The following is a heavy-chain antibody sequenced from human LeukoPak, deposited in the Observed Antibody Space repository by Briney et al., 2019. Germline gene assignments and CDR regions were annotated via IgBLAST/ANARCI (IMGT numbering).Heavy chain of an antibody. CDR2: ISGSGGST. J-gene: IGHJ4*02. V-gene: IGHV3-23*01. CDR3: AKPEREYYYDSSGYYLGDFFDY. D-gene: IGHD3-22*01. CDR1: GFTFSSYA. Sequence: PGGSLRLSCAASGFTFSSYAMSWVRQAPGKGLEWVSAISGSGGSTYYADSVKGRFTISRDNSRNTLYLQMNSLRAEDTAVYYCAKPEREYYYDSSGYYLGDFFDYWGQGTLVTVSS.